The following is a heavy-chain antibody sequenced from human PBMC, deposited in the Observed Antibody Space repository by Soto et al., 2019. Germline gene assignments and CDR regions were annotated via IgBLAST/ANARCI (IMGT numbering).Heavy chain of an antibody. CDR3: ARLVTATRNYYYGMDV. CDR2: ISSSGSTI. J-gene: IGHJ6*02. Sequence: QVQLVESGGGLVQPGGSLRLSCAASGFTFRDYYMTWIRQAPGKGLEWLSYISSSGSTIYYADSVKGRFTISRDNAKNSLFLQMNSLRAEDTAVYYCARLVTATRNYYYGMDVWGQGTTVTVSS. V-gene: IGHV3-11*01. D-gene: IGHD1-20*01. CDR1: GFTFRDYY.